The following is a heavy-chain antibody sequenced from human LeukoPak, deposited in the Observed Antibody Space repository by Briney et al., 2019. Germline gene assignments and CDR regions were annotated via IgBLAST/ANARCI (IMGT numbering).Heavy chain of an antibody. CDR1: GFTFGDYA. D-gene: IGHD3-3*01. CDR2: IRNKAYGETT. Sequence: GRSLRLSCTTSGFTFGDYAMTWVRQAPGKGLEWVGFIRNKAYGETTEYAASVKGRFTISRDDSKSIAYLQMNSLKTEDTAVYYCSSVAFWVQNNDFWSGYPDYWGQGTLVTVSS. CDR3: SSVAFWVQNNDFWSGYPDY. V-gene: IGHV3-49*04. J-gene: IGHJ4*02.